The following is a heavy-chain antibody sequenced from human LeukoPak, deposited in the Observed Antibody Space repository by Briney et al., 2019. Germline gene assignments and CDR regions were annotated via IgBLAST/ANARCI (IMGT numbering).Heavy chain of an antibody. CDR2: INPNSGGT. J-gene: IGHJ6*03. V-gene: IGHV1-2*02. CDR1: GYTFTDYY. CDR3: ASEIGVGLYYMDV. Sequence: ASVKVSCEASGYTFTDYYMHWVRQAPGQGLEWMGWINPNSGGTNYAQKFQGRVTMTRDTSISTAYMELSRLRSDDTAVYYCASEIGVGLYYMDVWGKGTTVTVSS. D-gene: IGHD3-16*01.